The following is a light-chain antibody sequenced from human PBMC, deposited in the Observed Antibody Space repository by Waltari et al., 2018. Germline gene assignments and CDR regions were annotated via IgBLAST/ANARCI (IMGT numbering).Light chain of an antibody. Sequence: QSALTQPASVSGSPGQSITISCTGTSSDVGSYNLVSWYQQHPGKAPKLRIYEGSKRPSGVSNRVSGSKSGNTASLTISGLQAEDEADYYCCSYAGSSTYVVFGGGTKLTVL. V-gene: IGLV2-23*01. CDR2: EGS. CDR1: SSDVGSYNL. CDR3: CSYAGSSTYVV. J-gene: IGLJ2*01.